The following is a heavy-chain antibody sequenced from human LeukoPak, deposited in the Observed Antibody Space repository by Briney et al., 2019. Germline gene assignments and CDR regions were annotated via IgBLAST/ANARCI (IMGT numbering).Heavy chain of an antibody. Sequence: GGSLRLSCAASGFTFSSYWMSWVRQAPGKGLEWVANIKQDGSEKYYVDSVKGRFTISRDNAKNSLYLQMNSLRAEDTAVYYCARDLPGYDILTGYPSIYYGMDVWGQGTMVTVSS. CDR1: GFTFSSYW. J-gene: IGHJ6*02. CDR3: ARDLPGYDILTGYPSIYYGMDV. V-gene: IGHV3-7*01. CDR2: IKQDGSEK. D-gene: IGHD3-9*01.